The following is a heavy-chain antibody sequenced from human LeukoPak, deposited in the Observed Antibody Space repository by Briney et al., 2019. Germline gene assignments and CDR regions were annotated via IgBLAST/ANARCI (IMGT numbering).Heavy chain of an antibody. CDR2: IKSKTDGGTT. J-gene: IGHJ3*02. Sequence: GGSLRLSCAASGFTFSNAWMSWVRQAPGKGLEWVGRIKSKTDGGTTDYAAPVKGRFTISRDDSKNTLYLQMNSLKTGDTAVYYCTTAPRGSPDAFDIWGQGTMVTVSS. CDR3: TTAPRGSPDAFDI. D-gene: IGHD1-26*01. V-gene: IGHV3-15*01. CDR1: GFTFSNAW.